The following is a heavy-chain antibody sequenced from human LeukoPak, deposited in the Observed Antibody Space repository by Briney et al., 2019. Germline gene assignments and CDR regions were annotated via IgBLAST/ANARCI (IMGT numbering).Heavy chain of an antibody. D-gene: IGHD3-22*01. CDR2: INPSGGGT. J-gene: IGHJ6*02. CDR1: GYTFINYY. Sequence: GASVKVSCKASGYTFINYYMHWVRQAPGQGLEWMGIINPSGGGTSYAQKFQGRVTMTRDTSTSTVYMEVSSLRSEDTAVYYCARDTAMDYYDSSGYPDGKNYYYYGMDVWGQGTTVTVSS. CDR3: ARDTAMDYYDSSGYPDGKNYYYYGMDV. V-gene: IGHV1-46*01.